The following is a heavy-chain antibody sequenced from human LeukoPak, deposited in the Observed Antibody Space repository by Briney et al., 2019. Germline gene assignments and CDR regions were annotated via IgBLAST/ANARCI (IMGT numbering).Heavy chain of an antibody. Sequence: PSETLSLTCSVSGGSISSSSYYWGWIRQPPEKGLEWIGSIYYTGGTYYSPSLKSRVTISIDTSKNQFSLKLSSVTAADTAVYYCARDPFSLLEMATIWYFQHWGQGTLVTVSS. CDR1: GGSISSSSYY. V-gene: IGHV4-39*02. CDR2: IYYTGGT. D-gene: IGHD5-24*01. CDR3: ARDPFSLLEMATIWYFQH. J-gene: IGHJ1*01.